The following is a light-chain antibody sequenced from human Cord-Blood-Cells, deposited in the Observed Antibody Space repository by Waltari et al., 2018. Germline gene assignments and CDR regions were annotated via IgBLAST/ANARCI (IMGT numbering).Light chain of an antibody. CDR2: GAS. CDR3: QQYGSSPPRALMYT. J-gene: IGKJ2*01. CDR1: QSVSSSY. Sequence: EIVLTQSPGTLSLSPGERATLSCRASQSVSSSYLAWYQQKPGQAPRLLIYGASSRATGIPDRFSGSGSGTDFTLTISRLEPEDFAVYYCQQYGSSPPRALMYTFGQGTKLEIK. V-gene: IGKV3-20*01.